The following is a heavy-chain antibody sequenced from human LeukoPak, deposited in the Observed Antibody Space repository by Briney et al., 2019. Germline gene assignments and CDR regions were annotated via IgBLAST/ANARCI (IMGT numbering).Heavy chain of an antibody. V-gene: IGHV3-69-1*01. CDR2: ISTRGNT. CDR1: GFNFKYYG. Sequence: GGSLRLSCAASGFNFKYYGMSWVRQAPGRGLEWVSAISTRGNTYYADSVKGRFTISRDNAKNSLYLQMNSLRAEDTAVYYCARGSEYSSSSGRYNWFDPWGQGTLVTVSS. D-gene: IGHD6-6*01. J-gene: IGHJ5*02. CDR3: ARGSEYSSSSGRYNWFDP.